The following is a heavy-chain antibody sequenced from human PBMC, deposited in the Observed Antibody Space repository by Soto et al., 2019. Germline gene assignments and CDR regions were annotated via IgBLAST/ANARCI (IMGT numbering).Heavy chain of an antibody. CDR2: ISGSGGST. V-gene: IGHV3-23*01. J-gene: IGHJ4*02. CDR3: AKANRILRFLEWLFTGNDY. D-gene: IGHD3-3*01. Sequence: PGGSLRLSCAASGFTFSSYAMSWVRQAPGKGPEWVSAISGSGGSTYYADSVKGRFTISRDNSKNTLYLQMNSLRAEDTAVYYCAKANRILRFLEWLFTGNDYWGQGTLVTVSS. CDR1: GFTFSSYA.